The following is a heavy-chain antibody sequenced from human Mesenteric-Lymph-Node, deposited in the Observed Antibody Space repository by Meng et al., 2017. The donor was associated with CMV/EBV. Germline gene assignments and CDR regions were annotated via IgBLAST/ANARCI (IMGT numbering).Heavy chain of an antibody. Sequence: SGFTLSSYSMNWVRQAPGKGLEWVSSISSSSSYIYYADSVKGRFTISRDNAKNSLYLQMNSLRAEDTAVYYCARDSSSWYGRYFDLWGRGTLVTVSS. CDR3: ARDSSSWYGRYFDL. V-gene: IGHV3-21*01. CDR1: GFTLSSYS. D-gene: IGHD6-13*01. J-gene: IGHJ2*01. CDR2: ISSSSSYI.